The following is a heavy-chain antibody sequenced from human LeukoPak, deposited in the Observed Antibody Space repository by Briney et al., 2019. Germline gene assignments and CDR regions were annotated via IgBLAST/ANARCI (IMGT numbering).Heavy chain of an antibody. CDR3: ARVSSSSWNNWFDP. Sequence: GGSLRLSCAASGFTFSRYWMSWVRQAPGKGLEGVANIKQDGSEKYYVDSVKGRFTISRDNAKNSLYLQMNSLRAEDTAVYYCARVSSSSWNNWFDPWGQGTLVTVSS. V-gene: IGHV3-7*01. J-gene: IGHJ5*02. CDR2: IKQDGSEK. CDR1: GFTFSRYW. D-gene: IGHD6-13*01.